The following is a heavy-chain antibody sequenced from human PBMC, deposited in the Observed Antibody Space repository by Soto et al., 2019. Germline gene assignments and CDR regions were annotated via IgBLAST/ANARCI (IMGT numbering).Heavy chain of an antibody. CDR3: ASPALAVAGHDDAFDI. CDR2: MNPNSGNT. D-gene: IGHD6-19*01. J-gene: IGHJ3*02. V-gene: IGHV1-8*01. CDR1: GYTFTSYD. Sequence: ASVKVSCKASGYTFTSYDINWVRQATGQGLEWMGWMNPNSGNTGYAQKFQGRVTMTRNTSISTAYMELSSLRSEDTAVYYCASPALAVAGHDDAFDIWGQGTMVTVSS.